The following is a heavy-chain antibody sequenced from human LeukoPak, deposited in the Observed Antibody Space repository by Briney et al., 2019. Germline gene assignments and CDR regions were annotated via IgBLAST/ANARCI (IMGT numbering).Heavy chain of an antibody. Sequence: GGSLRLSCVASGFSFSIHWMSWVRQAPGKGLEWVAVISYDGSNKYYADSVKGRFTISRDNSKNTLYLQMNSLRSDDTAVYYCARDPTDTAMVSGAWGQGTLVTVSS. V-gene: IGHV3-30-3*01. CDR2: ISYDGSNK. CDR3: ARDPTDTAMVSGA. J-gene: IGHJ5*02. CDR1: GFSFSIHW. D-gene: IGHD5-18*01.